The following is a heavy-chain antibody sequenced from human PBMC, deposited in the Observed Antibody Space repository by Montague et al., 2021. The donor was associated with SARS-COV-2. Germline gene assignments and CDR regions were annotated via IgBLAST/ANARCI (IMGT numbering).Heavy chain of an antibody. Sequence: PALVKPTKTLTLTCTFSGFSLSTSGVGVGWIRQPPGKALEWLALIYWDDDKRYSPSLKSRLTITKDTSKNQVVLTMTSMDPVDTATYYCAHRRPLYYYDSSLSTFDYWGQGTLVTVSS. CDR3: AHRRPLYYYDSSLSTFDY. D-gene: IGHD3-22*01. CDR1: GFSLSTSGVG. CDR2: IYWDDDK. J-gene: IGHJ4*02. V-gene: IGHV2-5*02.